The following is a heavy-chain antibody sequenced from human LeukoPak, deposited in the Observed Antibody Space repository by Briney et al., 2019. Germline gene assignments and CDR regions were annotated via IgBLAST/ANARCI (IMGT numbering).Heavy chain of an antibody. J-gene: IGHJ6*02. CDR3: AVAYYYGSGSPGAYYYGMDV. CDR1: GGTFSSYA. D-gene: IGHD3-10*01. CDR2: IIPILGIA. V-gene: IGHV1-69*04. Sequence: ASVTVSFKASGGTFSSYAISWVRQAPGQGLEWMGRIIPILGIANYAQKFQGRVTITADKSTSTAYMELSSLRSEDTAVYYCAVAYYYGSGSPGAYYYGMDVWGQGTTVTVSS.